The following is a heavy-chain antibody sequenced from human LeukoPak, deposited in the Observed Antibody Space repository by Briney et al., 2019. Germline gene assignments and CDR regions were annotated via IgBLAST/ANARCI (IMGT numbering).Heavy chain of an antibody. CDR2: ISSSGSTI. Sequence: GGSLRLSCAASGFTFSDYYMSWIRQAPGKGLEWVSYISSSGSTIYYADSVKGRFTISRDNAKNSLYLQMNSLRAEDTAAYYCARYCSSTSCYNDYYYYGMDVWGQGTTVTVSS. V-gene: IGHV3-11*01. J-gene: IGHJ6*02. CDR3: ARYCSSTSCYNDYYYYGMDV. CDR1: GFTFSDYY. D-gene: IGHD2-2*02.